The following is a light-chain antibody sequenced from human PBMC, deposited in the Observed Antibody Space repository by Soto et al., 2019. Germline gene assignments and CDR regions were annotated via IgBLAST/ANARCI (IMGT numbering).Light chain of an antibody. CDR3: CSYAGSYTLL. V-gene: IGLV2-11*01. J-gene: IGLJ2*01. Sequence: QSALTQPRSVSGSPGQSVTISCTGTSSDVGGYGYVSWYQQHPGKAPKLIIYDVTRRPSGVPDRFSGSKSGNTASLTISGLQAEDEADFYCCSYAGSYTLLFGGGTKVTVL. CDR2: DVT. CDR1: SSDVGGYGY.